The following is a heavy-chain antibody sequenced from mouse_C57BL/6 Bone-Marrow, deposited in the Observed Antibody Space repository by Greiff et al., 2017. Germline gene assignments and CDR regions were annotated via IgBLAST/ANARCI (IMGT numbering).Heavy chain of an antibody. CDR3: TRNYGSSH. CDR2: IYPGSGST. CDR1: GYTFTSYW. J-gene: IGHJ2*01. V-gene: IGHV1-55*01. D-gene: IGHD1-1*01. Sequence: QVQLQQPGAELVKPGASVKMSCKASGYTFTSYWITWVKQRPGQGLEWIGDIYPGSGSTNYNEKFTSKATLTVDTSSSTAYMQLSDLTAEYSAVYYCTRNYGSSHWGQGTTLTVSS.